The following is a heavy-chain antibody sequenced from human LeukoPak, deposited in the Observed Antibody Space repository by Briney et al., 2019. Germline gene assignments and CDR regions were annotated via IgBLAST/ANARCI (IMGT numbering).Heavy chain of an antibody. D-gene: IGHD3-22*01. J-gene: IGHJ4*02. CDR1: GFTFNNAW. CDR2: IKSKADGGTT. CDR3: TTLWYYYDSSDY. Sequence: GGSLRLSCTASGFTFNNAWVSWVRQAPGKGLEWVGRIKSKADGGTTDYAAPVQGRFTISRDDSKKTLYLQMNSLKTEDTAVYYCTTLWYYYDSSDYWGQGTLVTVSS. V-gene: IGHV3-15*01.